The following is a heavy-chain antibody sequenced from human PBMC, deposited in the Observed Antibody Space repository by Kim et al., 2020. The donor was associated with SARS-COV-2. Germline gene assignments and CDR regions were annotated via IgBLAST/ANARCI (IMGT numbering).Heavy chain of an antibody. Sequence: TYYNPSLKSRVTISVDTSKNQFSLKLSSVTAADTAVYYCARVGIGSGGLNWGQGTLVTVSS. CDR2: T. D-gene: IGHD2-15*01. CDR3: ARVGIGSGGLN. V-gene: IGHV4-30-2*04. J-gene: IGHJ4*02.